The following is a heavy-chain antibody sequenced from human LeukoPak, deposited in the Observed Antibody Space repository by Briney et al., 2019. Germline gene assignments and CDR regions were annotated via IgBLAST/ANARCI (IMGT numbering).Heavy chain of an antibody. CDR3: ARGVNSGYFDY. V-gene: IGHV4-59*01. J-gene: IGHJ4*02. D-gene: IGHD1-26*01. CDR1: GGSISSYY. Sequence: SETLSLTCTVSGGSISSYYWTWIRQPPGKGLEWIGYIYYSGSTNYNPSLKSRVTISVDTSKNQFSLKLSSVTAADTAAYYCARGVNSGYFDYCGQGTLVTVSS. CDR2: IYYSGST.